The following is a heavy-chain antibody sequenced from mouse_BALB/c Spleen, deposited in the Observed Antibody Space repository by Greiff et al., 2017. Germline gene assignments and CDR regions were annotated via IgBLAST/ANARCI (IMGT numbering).Heavy chain of an antibody. D-gene: IGHD1-2*01. CDR3: TRGGLLRLRLYAMDY. Sequence: LQQPGSELVRPGASVKLSCKASGYTFTSYWMHWVKQRPGQGLEWIGNIYPGSGSTNYDEKFKSKATLTVDTSSSTAYMQLSSLTSEDSAVYYCTRGGLLRLRLYAMDYWGQGTSVTVSS. V-gene: IGHV1S22*01. J-gene: IGHJ4*01. CDR2: IYPGSGST. CDR1: GYTFTSYW.